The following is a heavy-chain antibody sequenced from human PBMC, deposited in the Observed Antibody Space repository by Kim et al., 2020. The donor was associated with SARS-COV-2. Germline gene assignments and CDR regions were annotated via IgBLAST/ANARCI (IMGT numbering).Heavy chain of an antibody. CDR3: AKSIGWDPYFDN. J-gene: IGHJ4*02. Sequence: SETLSLTCVVSGGSVRSSTSYWGWIRQPPGKGLEWIGSVYYSGTTHLNPSLKSRVTVALHTSRNQFSLQLTSVTAADTAVYYCAKSIGWDPYFDNWGQGTLVTVSS. D-gene: IGHD6-19*01. CDR2: VYYSGTT. V-gene: IGHV4-39*01. CDR1: GGSVRSSTSY.